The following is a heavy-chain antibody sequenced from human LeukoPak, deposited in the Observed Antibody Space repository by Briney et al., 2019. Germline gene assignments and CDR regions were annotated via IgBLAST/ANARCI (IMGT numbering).Heavy chain of an antibody. Sequence: PSQTLSLTCVISGDSVSSNSAAWNWIRQSPSRGLEWLGRTYYRSKWYNDYAVSVKSRITINPDTSKNQFSLQLNSVTPEDTAVYYCAREGPRSYATLYYYYYGMDVWGQGTTVTVSS. CDR3: AREGPRSYATLYYYYYGMDV. J-gene: IGHJ6*02. CDR1: GDSVSSNSAA. V-gene: IGHV6-1*01. D-gene: IGHD1-26*01. CDR2: TYYRSKWYN.